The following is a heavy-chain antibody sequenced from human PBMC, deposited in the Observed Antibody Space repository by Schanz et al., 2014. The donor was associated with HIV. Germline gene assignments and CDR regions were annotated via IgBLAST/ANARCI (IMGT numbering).Heavy chain of an antibody. CDR1: DFAFSTYT. CDR3: AKRGPYTGRYEYFQQ. Sequence: EVQLVESGGGLVKPGGSLRLSCAASDFAFSTYTMNWVRQSPGKGLEWVSSISSSSSHIYYADSVKGRFTISRDNSKNTLYLQMNSLRAEDTALYYCAKRGPYTGRYEYFQQWGQGTLVTVSS. J-gene: IGHJ1*01. D-gene: IGHD1-26*01. CDR2: ISSSSSHI. V-gene: IGHV3-21*04.